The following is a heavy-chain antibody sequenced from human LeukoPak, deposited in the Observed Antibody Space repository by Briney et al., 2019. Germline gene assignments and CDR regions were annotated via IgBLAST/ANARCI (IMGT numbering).Heavy chain of an antibody. CDR3: ARGTVYSDSSVRSLYMDV. Sequence: PSETLSLTCAVYGGSFRGYYWSWIRQSPGKGLEWIGEINHSGSTNYNPSLNSRVTISVDASKNQFSLKLSSVSAADTALYYCARGTVYSDSSVRSLYMDVWDKGNTVTVSS. CDR1: GGSFRGYY. J-gene: IGHJ6*03. V-gene: IGHV4-34*01. D-gene: IGHD3-22*01. CDR2: INHSGST.